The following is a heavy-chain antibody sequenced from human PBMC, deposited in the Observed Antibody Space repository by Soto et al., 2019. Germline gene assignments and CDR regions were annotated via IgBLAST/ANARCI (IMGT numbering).Heavy chain of an antibody. CDR3: ASDWNCTQNVWYNVFDP. CDR1: GYSFTKFG. V-gene: IGHV1-18*01. Sequence: QVHLVQSGAEVKKPGASVQVSCKASGYSFTKFGISSVRQGTGQGLEWMGGISTSNGKTNYAQKFQDRVNVTTDTSTSTAYMVLRSLRASGTAVDYCASDWNCTQNVWYNVFDPWGRGTPVTFSS. CDR2: ISTSNGKT. J-gene: IGHJ5*02. D-gene: IGHD2-8*01.